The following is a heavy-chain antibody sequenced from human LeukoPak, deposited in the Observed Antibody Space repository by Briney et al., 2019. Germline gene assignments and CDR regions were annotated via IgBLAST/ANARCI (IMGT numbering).Heavy chain of an antibody. CDR1: GGSFSGYY. Sequence: PSETLSLTCAVYGGSFSGYYWSWIRQPPGKGLEWIGEINHSGSTNYNPSLKSRVTISVDTSKNHFSLKLSSVTAADTAVYYCARYGWFREYDYWGQGTLVTVSS. CDR3: ARYGWFREYDY. J-gene: IGHJ4*02. D-gene: IGHD3-10*01. CDR2: INHSGST. V-gene: IGHV4-34*01.